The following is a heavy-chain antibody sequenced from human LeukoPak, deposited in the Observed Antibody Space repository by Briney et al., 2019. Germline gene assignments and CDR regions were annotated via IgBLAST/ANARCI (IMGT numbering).Heavy chain of an antibody. J-gene: IGHJ4*02. CDR1: GYTFTSYY. CDR3: ARAEQLAEFDY. V-gene: IGHV1-46*01. CDR2: INPSGGST. D-gene: IGHD6-6*01. Sequence: ASVKVSCKASGYTFTSYYMHWVRQAPGQGLEGMGIINPSGGSTSYAQKFQGRVTMTRDTSTSTVYMELSSLRSEDTAVYYCARAEQLAEFDYWGQGTLVTVSS.